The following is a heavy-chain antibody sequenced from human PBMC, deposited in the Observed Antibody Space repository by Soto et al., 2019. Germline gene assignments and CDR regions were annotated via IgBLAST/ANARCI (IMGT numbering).Heavy chain of an antibody. CDR3: AIFTVRYYFQH. CDR1: SGSISSSNW. J-gene: IGHJ1*01. Sequence: PSETLSLTCAVXSGSISSSNWCSWVRQPPGKGLEWIGEIYHSGSTNYHPSLKSRVAISVAKSKNQFSLKLSSVTAADTAVYYYAIFTVRYYFQHWGQGTLVTVSS. V-gene: IGHV4-4*02. D-gene: IGHD4-4*01. CDR2: IYHSGST.